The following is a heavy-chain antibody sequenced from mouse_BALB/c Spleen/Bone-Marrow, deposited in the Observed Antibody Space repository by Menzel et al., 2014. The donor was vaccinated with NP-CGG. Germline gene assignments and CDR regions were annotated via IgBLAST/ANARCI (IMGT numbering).Heavy chain of an antibody. Sequence: VKLVESGAELVRPGSSVKISCKASGYAFSSYWMNWVKQRPGQGLEWIGQIYPGDGDTNYSGKFKGKATLTADGSSSTAYMQLSSLTSEDSAVYFCAFGNYDFDYWGQGTTLTVSS. D-gene: IGHD2-1*01. CDR2: IYPGDGDT. J-gene: IGHJ2*01. V-gene: IGHV1-80*01. CDR1: GYAFSSYW. CDR3: AFGNYDFDY.